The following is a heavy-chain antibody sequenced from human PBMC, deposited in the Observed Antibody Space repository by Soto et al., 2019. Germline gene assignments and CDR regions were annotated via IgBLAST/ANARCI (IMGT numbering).Heavy chain of an antibody. CDR1: GGSISSSRYY. CDR3: ARAGTSSSLNWFDP. J-gene: IGHJ5*02. D-gene: IGHD6-6*01. Sequence: SETLSLTCTVSGGSISSSRYYWGWIRQPPGKGLEWIGSIYYSGSTDYNPTLNSRVTISVDRAKNQFSLKLSSVTAADTAVYYCARAGTSSSLNWFDPWGQGTLVT. V-gene: IGHV4-39*01. CDR2: IYYSGST.